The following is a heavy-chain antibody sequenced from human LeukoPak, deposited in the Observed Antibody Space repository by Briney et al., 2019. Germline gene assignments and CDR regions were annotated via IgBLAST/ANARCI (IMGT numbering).Heavy chain of an antibody. V-gene: IGHV3-23*01. CDR3: AKDRSATRGYFDY. Sequence: GGSLRLPCAASGFTFSSYAMSWVRQAPGKGLEWVSAISGSGGSTYYADSVKGRFTISRDNSKNTLYLQMNSLRAEDTAVYYCAKDRSATRGYFDYWGQGTLVTVSS. J-gene: IGHJ4*02. CDR2: ISGSGGST. CDR1: GFTFSSYA.